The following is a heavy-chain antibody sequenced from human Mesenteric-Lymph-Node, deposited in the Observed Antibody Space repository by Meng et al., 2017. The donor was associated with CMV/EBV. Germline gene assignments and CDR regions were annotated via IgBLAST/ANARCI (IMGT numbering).Heavy chain of an antibody. J-gene: IGHJ6*02. D-gene: IGHD6-13*01. V-gene: IGHV1-46*01. CDR1: GYTFTSYY. CDR3: ARDAGYIAAAAPVDYYYYYGMDV. CDR2: INPSGGST. Sequence: ASVKVSCKASGYTFTSYYMHWVRQAPGQGLEWMGIINPSGGSTSYAQKFQGRVTMTRDTSTSTVYMELSSLRSEDTAVYYCARDAGYIAAAAPVDYYYYYGMDVWGQGTTVTVSS.